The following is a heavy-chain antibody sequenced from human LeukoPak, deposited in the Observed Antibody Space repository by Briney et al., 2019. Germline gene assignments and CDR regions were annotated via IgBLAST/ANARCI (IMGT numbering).Heavy chain of an antibody. V-gene: IGHV4-59*12. CDR3: ASYDILTGYYGY. CDR1: GGSISSYY. D-gene: IGHD3-9*01. Sequence: SETLSLTCTVPGGSISSYYWSWIRQPPGKGLEWIGYIYYSGSTNYNPSLKSRVTISVDTSKNQFSLKLSSVTAADTAVYYCASYDILTGYYGYWGQGTLVTVSS. J-gene: IGHJ4*02. CDR2: IYYSGST.